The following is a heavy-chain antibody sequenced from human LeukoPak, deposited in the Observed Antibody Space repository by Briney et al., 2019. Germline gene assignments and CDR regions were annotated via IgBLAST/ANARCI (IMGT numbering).Heavy chain of an antibody. CDR2: IYSGGST. D-gene: IGHD3-22*01. CDR1: GFTVSSTY. Sequence: GGSLRLSCAASGFTVSSTYMSWVRQAPGKGLEWVSVIYSGGSTYYTDSVKGRFTISRDNSKNTLFLQMNSLRAEDTAVYYCAKDTIAVVKYYFDYWGQGTLVTVSS. CDR3: AKDTIAVVKYYFDY. J-gene: IGHJ4*02. V-gene: IGHV3-53*01.